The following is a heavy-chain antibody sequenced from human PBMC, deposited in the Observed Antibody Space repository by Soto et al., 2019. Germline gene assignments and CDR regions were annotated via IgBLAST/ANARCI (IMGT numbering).Heavy chain of an antibody. V-gene: IGHV3-74*01. Sequence: EVQLVESGGGLVQPGGSLRLSCAASGFTFSSYWMHWVRQAPGKGLVWVARINNEGSGTNYADSVKGRFTISRDNAKNTMYLQMNRLRAEDTAVYYCARFVVVTAGDYWGQGTLVTVSS. J-gene: IGHJ4*02. CDR1: GFTFSSYW. CDR3: ARFVVVTAGDY. CDR2: INNEGSGT. D-gene: IGHD2-21*02.